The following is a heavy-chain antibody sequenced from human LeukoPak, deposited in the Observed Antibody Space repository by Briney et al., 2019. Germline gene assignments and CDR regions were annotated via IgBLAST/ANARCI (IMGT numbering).Heavy chain of an antibody. CDR1: GGSISSYY. CDR2: IYYSGST. CDR3: ARGRKYSYGYRVNELGSGYFDN. J-gene: IGHJ4*02. V-gene: IGHV4-59*01. D-gene: IGHD5-18*01. Sequence: SETLSLTCTVSGGSISSYYWSWIRQPPGKGLEWIGYIYYSGSTNYNPSLKSPVTISVDTSKNQFALKLSSVTAADTAVYYCARGRKYSYGYRVNELGSGYFDNWGQGTLVTVSS.